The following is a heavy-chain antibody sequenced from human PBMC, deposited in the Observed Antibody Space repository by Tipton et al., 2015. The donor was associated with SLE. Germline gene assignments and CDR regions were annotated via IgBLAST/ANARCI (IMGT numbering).Heavy chain of an antibody. Sequence: TLSLTCTVSGGSISSYYWSWIRQPPGKGLEWIGSIYYSGSTYYNPSLKSRVTISVDTSKNQFSLKLSSVTAADTAVYYCARDSSGWYYFDYWGQGTLVTVSS. CDR2: IYYSGST. CDR3: ARDSSGWYYFDY. J-gene: IGHJ4*02. CDR1: GGSISSYY. V-gene: IGHV4-59*12. D-gene: IGHD6-19*01.